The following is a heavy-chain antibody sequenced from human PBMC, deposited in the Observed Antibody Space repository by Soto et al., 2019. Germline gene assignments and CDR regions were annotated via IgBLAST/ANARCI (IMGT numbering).Heavy chain of an antibody. CDR3: ERSRGIQCYYYYGIEV. J-gene: IGHJ6*02. CDR2: INHSGST. Sequence: RPPPGKGLEWIEEINHSGSTNYTPSLKSRVTISVYTSKNQFSLKLSSVTAADTAVYYCERSRGIQCYYYYGIEVWGQRTTVTVS. D-gene: IGHD4-4*01. V-gene: IGHV4-34*01.